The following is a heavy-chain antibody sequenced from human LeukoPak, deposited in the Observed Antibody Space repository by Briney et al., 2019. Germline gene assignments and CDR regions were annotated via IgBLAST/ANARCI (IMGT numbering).Heavy chain of an antibody. D-gene: IGHD3-10*01. CDR3: AKSLFTSAAGSGRASDI. V-gene: IGHV3-23*01. Sequence: QPGGSLRLSCAVSGFIFKDFPMTWVRQAPGKGLEWLSGISAGGDLTFHADSLKGRFTISRDNYKNTLYLQMDSLRAEDTAVYYCAKSLFTSAAGSGRASDIWGQGTMVTVSS. CDR1: GFIFKDFP. CDR2: ISAGGDLT. J-gene: IGHJ3*02.